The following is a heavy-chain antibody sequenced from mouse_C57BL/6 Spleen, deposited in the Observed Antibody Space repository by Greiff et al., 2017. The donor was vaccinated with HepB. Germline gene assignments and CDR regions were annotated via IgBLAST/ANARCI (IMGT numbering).Heavy chain of an antibody. J-gene: IGHJ3*01. D-gene: IGHD2-4*01. V-gene: IGHV1-26*01. CDR3: ARPYDDDVAFAY. CDR2: INPNNGGT. CDR1: GYTFTDYY. Sequence: EVQLQQSGPELVKPGASVKISCKASGYTFTDYYMNWVKQSHGKSLEWIGDINPNNGGTSYNQKFKGKATLTVDKSSSTAYMELRSLTSEDSAVYYCARPYDDDVAFAYWGQGTLVTVSA.